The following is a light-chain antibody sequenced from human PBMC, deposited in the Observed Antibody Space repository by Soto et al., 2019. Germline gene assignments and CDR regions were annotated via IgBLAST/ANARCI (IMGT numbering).Light chain of an antibody. CDR1: SSDVGSFNF. CDR3: SSYTYSSTWV. CDR2: EVS. Sequence: QSALTQPASVSGSPGQSITISCTGTSSDVGSFNFVSWYQQHPGKAPKLMIYEVSNRPSGVSNRFSGSKSGNTASLTISGFQAEDEADYYCSSYTYSSTWVFGGGTKLTVL. J-gene: IGLJ3*02. V-gene: IGLV2-14*01.